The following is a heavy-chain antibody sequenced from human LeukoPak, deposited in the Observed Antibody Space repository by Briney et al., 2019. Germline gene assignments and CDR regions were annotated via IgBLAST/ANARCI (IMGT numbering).Heavy chain of an antibody. CDR1: GFAFDDYG. Sequence: GGSLRLSCAASGFAFDDYGMSWVRQAPGKGLEWVSGINWNGGSIGYADSVKGRFTISRDNAKNSLYLQINNLRADDTALYYCARADKDGYGFFGFDYWGQGTLVTVSS. CDR2: INWNGGSI. CDR3: ARADKDGYGFFGFDY. D-gene: IGHD5-18*01. V-gene: IGHV3-20*04. J-gene: IGHJ4*02.